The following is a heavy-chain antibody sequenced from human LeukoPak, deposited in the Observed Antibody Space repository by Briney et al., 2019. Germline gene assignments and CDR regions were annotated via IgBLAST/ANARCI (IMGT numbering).Heavy chain of an antibody. V-gene: IGHV1-8*01. CDR3: ARGGKLRYFDWLSDLDY. D-gene: IGHD3-9*01. CDR2: MNPNSGNT. CDR1: GYTFTSYD. Sequence: ASVKVSCKASGYTFTSYDINWVRQATGQGLEWMGWMNPNSGNTGYAQKFQGRVTMTRNTSISTAYMELSSLRSGDTAVYYCARGGKLRYFDWLSDLDYWGQGTLVTVSS. J-gene: IGHJ4*02.